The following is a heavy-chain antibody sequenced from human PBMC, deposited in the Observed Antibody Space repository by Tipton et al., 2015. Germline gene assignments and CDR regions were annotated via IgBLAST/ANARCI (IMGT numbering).Heavy chain of an antibody. V-gene: IGHV3-53*01. CDR2: LYSDGRT. Sequence: SLRLSCAASGFPVRISSMSWVRQAPGKGLEWVSILYSDGRTNYADSVRGRFTISRDNSKNTLYLQMNSLRDEDTAVYYCATHDRGRMVVRLVHGTEYHGSAMDIWGQGTTVTVSS. CDR3: ATHDRGRMVVRLVHGTEYHGSAMDI. CDR1: GFPVRISS. J-gene: IGHJ6*02. D-gene: IGHD2-15*01.